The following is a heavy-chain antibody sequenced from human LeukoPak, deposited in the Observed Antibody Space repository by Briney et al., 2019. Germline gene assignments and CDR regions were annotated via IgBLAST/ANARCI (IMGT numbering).Heavy chain of an antibody. CDR2: ISGSGGST. J-gene: IGHJ4*02. V-gene: IGHV3-23*01. D-gene: IGHD3-22*01. Sequence: PGGSLRLSCAASGFTFSSYAMSWVRQAPGKGLEWVSAISGSGGSTYYADSVKGRFTISRDNSKNTLYLQMNSLRAEDTAVYYCATIRTYYYDSSGPFDYWGQGTLVTVSS. CDR3: ATIRTYYYDSSGPFDY. CDR1: GFTFSSYA.